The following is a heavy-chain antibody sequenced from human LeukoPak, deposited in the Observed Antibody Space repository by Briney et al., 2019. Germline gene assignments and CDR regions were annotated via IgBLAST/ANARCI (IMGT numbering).Heavy chain of an antibody. J-gene: IGHJ4*02. Sequence: GGSLRLSCAASGFTLFRHEMNWVRQAPGKGLEWVSFISRSGRNTDYADSVKGRFTISRDDAKNSLYLQLNSLRADDTAVYYCARDAPCTTSTCYKQIDSWGQGTLVTVSS. D-gene: IGHD2-2*02. V-gene: IGHV3-48*03. CDR3: ARDAPCTTSTCYKQIDS. CDR2: ISRSGRNT. CDR1: GFTLFRHE.